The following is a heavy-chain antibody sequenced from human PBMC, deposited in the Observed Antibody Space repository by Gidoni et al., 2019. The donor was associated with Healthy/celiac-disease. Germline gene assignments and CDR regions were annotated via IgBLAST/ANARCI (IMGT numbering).Heavy chain of an antibody. D-gene: IGHD3-22*01. V-gene: IGHV3-66*01. CDR2: IYSGGST. CDR1: GFTVSSNY. Sequence: EVQLVESGGGLVQPGGSLRLSCAASGFTVSSNYMSWVRQAPGKGLGWVSVIYSGGSTYYADSVKGRLTISRDNSKNTLYLQMNSLRAEDTAVYYCARSTESYYYDSSGYYPNYYYYGMDVWGQGTTVTVSS. J-gene: IGHJ6*02. CDR3: ARSTESYYYDSSGYYPNYYYYGMDV.